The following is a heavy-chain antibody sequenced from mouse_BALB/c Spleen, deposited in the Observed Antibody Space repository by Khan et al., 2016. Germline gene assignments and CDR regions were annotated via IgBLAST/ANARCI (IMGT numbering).Heavy chain of an antibody. V-gene: IGHV6-6*02. CDR3: TKLDYYYAMDY. CDR2: IRLKSNNYAT. J-gene: IGHJ4*01. D-gene: IGHD2-13*01. Sequence: EVKLEESGGGLVQPGGSMKLSCVASGFTFSNYWMNWVRQSPEKGLEWVAEIRLKSNNYATHYAESVTGRFTISRDDSKTSVYLQMNNLGAEDTGMYCCTKLDYYYAMDYWGQGTSVTVSS. CDR1: GFTFSNYW.